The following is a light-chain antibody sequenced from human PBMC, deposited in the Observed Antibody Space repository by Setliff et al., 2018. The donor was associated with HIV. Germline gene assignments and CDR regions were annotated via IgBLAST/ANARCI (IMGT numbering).Light chain of an antibody. J-gene: IGLJ1*01. CDR2: DVT. CDR1: NNDIGDYNY. V-gene: IGLV2-14*03. CDR3: SSWIGSSTLM. Sequence: QSALTQPASVSGSPGQSITISCTRSNNDIGDYNYVSWYQQHPVNTPKLIIYDVTNRPSGVSDRFSASKSGNTASLTISGLQADDEADYYCSSWIGSSTLMFGTGTKVTVL.